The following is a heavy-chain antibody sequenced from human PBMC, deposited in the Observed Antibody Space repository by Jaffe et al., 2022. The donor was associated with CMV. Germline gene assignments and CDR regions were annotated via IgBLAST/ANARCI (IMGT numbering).Heavy chain of an antibody. V-gene: IGHV4-31*03. CDR3: ARGLEQQLVYYFDY. J-gene: IGHJ4*02. Sequence: QVQLQESGPGLVKPSQTLSLTCTVSGGSISSGGYYWSWIRQHPGKGLEWIGYIYYSGSTYYNPSLKSRVTISVDTSKNQFSLKLSSVTAADTAVYYCARGLEQQLVYYFDYWGQGTLVTVSS. CDR1: GGSISSGGYY. D-gene: IGHD6-13*01. CDR2: IYYSGST.